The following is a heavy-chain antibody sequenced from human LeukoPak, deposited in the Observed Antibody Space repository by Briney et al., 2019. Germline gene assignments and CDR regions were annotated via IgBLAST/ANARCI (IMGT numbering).Heavy chain of an antibody. V-gene: IGHV3-43*02. D-gene: IGHD6-19*01. CDR3: AKDHSSGWYGMEYYFDY. CDR2: ISGDGGST. Sequence: PGGSLRLSCAASGFTFDDYAMHWVRQAPGKGLEWVSLISGDGGSTYYADSVKGRFTISRDNSKNSLYLQMNSLRTEDIALYYCAKDHSSGWYGMEYYFDYWGQGTLVTVSS. CDR1: GFTFDDYA. J-gene: IGHJ4*02.